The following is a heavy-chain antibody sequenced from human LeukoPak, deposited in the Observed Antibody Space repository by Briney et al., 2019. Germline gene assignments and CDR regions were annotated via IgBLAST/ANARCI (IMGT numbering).Heavy chain of an antibody. D-gene: IGHD2-15*01. CDR1: GFTFSSYG. CDR3: ARDSIYCSGGSCYSNRYYYYYGMDV. V-gene: IGHV3-33*01. Sequence: GGSLRLSCAASGFTFSSYGMHWVRQAPGKGLEWVAVIWYDGSNKYYADSVKGRFTISRDNSKNTLYLQMNSLRAEDTAVYYCARDSIYCSGGSCYSNRYYYYYGMDVWGQGTTVTVSS. J-gene: IGHJ6*02. CDR2: IWYDGSNK.